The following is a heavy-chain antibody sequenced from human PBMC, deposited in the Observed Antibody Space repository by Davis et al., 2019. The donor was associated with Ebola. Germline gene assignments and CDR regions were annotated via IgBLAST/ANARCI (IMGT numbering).Heavy chain of an antibody. CDR1: RYSSTSYW. Sequence: GASPETSLKCSRYSSTSYWIGWVRQIPGKGLEWVGIIYPGDSDPRYSPSFQGQVTISADKSISTAYLQWSSLKASDTAMYYGARRVTRSYWYFDLWGRGTLVTVSS. CDR3: ARRVTRSYWYFDL. D-gene: IGHD4-11*01. CDR2: IYPGDSDP. J-gene: IGHJ2*01. V-gene: IGHV5-51*01.